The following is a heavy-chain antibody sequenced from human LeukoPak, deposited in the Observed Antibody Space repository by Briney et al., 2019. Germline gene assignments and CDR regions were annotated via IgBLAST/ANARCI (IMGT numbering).Heavy chain of an antibody. J-gene: IGHJ6*02. CDR2: MNPNSGNT. CDR1: GYTFTSYD. D-gene: IGHD2-8*02. CDR3: ARAGGRPYGMDV. Sequence: ASVKVSCKASGYTFTSYDINWVRQATGQGLEWMGWMNPNSGNTGYAQKFQGRVTMTRNTSINTAYMELSSLRSEDTAVYYCARAGGRPYGMDVWGQGTTVTVSS. V-gene: IGHV1-8*01.